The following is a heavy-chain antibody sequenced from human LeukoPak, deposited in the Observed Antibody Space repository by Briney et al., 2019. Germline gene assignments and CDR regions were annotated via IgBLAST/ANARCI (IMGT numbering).Heavy chain of an antibody. J-gene: IGHJ4*02. CDR1: GFTFSSFA. D-gene: IGHD6-13*01. CDR3: ARDAYIAAAGTFYFDY. V-gene: IGHV3-7*01. CDR2: IKQDGSEK. Sequence: GGSLRLSCAASGFTFSSFAMSWVRQAPGKGLEWVANIKQDGSEKYYVDSVKGRFTISRDNAKNSLYLQMNSLRAEDTAVYYCARDAYIAAAGTFYFDYWGQGTLVTVSS.